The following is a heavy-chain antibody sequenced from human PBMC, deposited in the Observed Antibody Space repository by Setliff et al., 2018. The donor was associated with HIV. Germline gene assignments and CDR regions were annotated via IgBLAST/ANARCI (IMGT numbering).Heavy chain of an antibody. CDR1: GGSFTAYY. D-gene: IGHD2-21*02. J-gene: IGHJ4*02. Sequence: SETLSLTCAVYGGSFTAYYWSWIRQSPGKGLEWIGYVYFSGSATHNPSLKSPVSISVDTSKNQFYLTLSSVTAADTAVYYCARGRVFCDGDSCYHFDYWGQGVLVTVSS. V-gene: IGHV4-34*09. CDR2: VYFSGSA. CDR3: ARGRVFCDGDSCYHFDY.